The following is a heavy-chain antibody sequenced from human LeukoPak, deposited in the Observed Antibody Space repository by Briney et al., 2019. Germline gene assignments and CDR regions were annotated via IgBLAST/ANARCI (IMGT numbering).Heavy chain of an antibody. V-gene: IGHV3-23*01. Sequence: SGGSLRLSCAASGFTFSSYAMSWVRQAPGKGLEWVSAISGSGGSTYYADSVKGRFTISRDNSKNTLYLQMNSLRAEDTAVYYCAKVPYYDILTGYYRDYYYYYYMDVWGKGTTVTVSS. CDR2: ISGSGGST. J-gene: IGHJ6*03. CDR3: AKVPYYDILTGYYRDYYYYYYMDV. D-gene: IGHD3-9*01. CDR1: GFTFSSYA.